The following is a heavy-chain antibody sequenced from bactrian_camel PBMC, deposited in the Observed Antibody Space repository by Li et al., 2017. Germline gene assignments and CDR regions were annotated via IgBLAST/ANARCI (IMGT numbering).Heavy chain of an antibody. J-gene: IGHJ6*01. CDR2: IGKDASMS. D-gene: IGHD2*01. Sequence: HVQLVESGGGLVQPGGSLRLSCAASGFTFSSCHMSWVRQAPGQGGLEWVCSIGKDASMSYYRDSVKDRFTISRDTAENTVNLQMNSLKTEDTAVYYCATLAPVLVGGRLPAWGQGTQVTVS. V-gene: IGHV3-2*01. CDR1: GFTFSSCH. CDR3: ATLAPVLVGGRLPA.